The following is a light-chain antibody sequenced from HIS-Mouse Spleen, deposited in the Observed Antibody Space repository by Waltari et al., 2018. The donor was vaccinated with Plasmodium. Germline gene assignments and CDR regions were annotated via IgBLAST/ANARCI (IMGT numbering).Light chain of an antibody. CDR3: RSYTSSSTWV. Sequence: QSALTQPASVSGSPGQSITISCTGTSSDVGVYNYVSWYQQHPGKAPKLMIYDVSKWPSGVSNLLSGSKSGSTASLTIAGRQAEDEADYYCRSYTSSSTWVFGGGTKLPVL. CDR2: DVS. V-gene: IGLV2-14*03. CDR1: SSDVGVYNY. J-gene: IGLJ3*02.